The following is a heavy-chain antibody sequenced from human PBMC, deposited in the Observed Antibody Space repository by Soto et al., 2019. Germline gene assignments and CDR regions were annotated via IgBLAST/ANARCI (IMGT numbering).Heavy chain of an antibody. J-gene: IGHJ4*02. CDR2: INHSGST. V-gene: IGHV4-34*01. CDR3: ASSGRIAARPDY. Sequence: QVQLQQWGAGLLKPSETLSLTCAVYGGSFSGYYWSWIRQPPGKGLEWIGEINHSGSTNYNPALRRRVTISVDASKNQFALKLSSVTAADTAVYYCASSGRIAARPDYWGQGTLVTVSS. CDR1: GGSFSGYY. D-gene: IGHD6-6*01.